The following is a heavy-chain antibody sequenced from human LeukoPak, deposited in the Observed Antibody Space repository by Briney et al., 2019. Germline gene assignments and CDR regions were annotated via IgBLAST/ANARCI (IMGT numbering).Heavy chain of an antibody. V-gene: IGHV3-7*03. D-gene: IGHD2-15*01. Sequence: GGSLRLSCAASGFTFSTYWMSRVRQAPGKGLEWVANIEQDESEKYYVDSVKGRFTISRDNAKKSLYLQMNSLRAEDTAIYYCTRALRYCSGGSCRINSFDYWGQGTLVTVSS. CDR1: GFTFSTYW. CDR2: IEQDESEK. J-gene: IGHJ4*02. CDR3: TRALRYCSGGSCRINSFDY.